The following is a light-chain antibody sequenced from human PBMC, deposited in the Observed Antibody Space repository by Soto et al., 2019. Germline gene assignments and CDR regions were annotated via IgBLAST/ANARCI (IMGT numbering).Light chain of an antibody. J-gene: IGKJ1*01. CDR3: QQYNSYSPA. CDR1: QSISSW. V-gene: IGKV1-5*01. CDR2: DAS. Sequence: DIQMTQSPSTLSASVGDRVTITCRASQSISSWLAWYQQKPGKALKLLIYDASSLESGVPSRFSGSGSGTEFTLTISSLQPDDFATYYCQQYNSYSPAFGQGTKVEIK.